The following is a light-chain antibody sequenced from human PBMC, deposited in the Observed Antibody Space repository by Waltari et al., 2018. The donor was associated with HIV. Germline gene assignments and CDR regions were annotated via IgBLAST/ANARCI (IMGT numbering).Light chain of an antibody. CDR3: VLYMGSGIWV. Sequence: QTVVTQEPSFSVSPGGPVTLTCGLSSGSVSTSYYPSWYQQTPGQAPRTLSYSTNTRSSGVPVRFSGSILGNKAALTATGAQADDESDYYCVLYMGSGIWVFGGGTKLTVL. CDR2: STN. V-gene: IGLV8-61*01. CDR1: SGSVSTSYY. J-gene: IGLJ3*02.